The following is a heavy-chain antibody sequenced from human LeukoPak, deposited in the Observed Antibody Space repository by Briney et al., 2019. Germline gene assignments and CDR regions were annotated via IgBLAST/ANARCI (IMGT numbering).Heavy chain of an antibody. CDR1: GGTFSSYA. D-gene: IGHD1-14*01. CDR3: ARTTRIPNGRFYWFDP. CDR2: IIPIFGTA. V-gene: IGHV1-69*13. Sequence: GASVKVSCKASGGTFSSYAISWVRQAPGQGLEWVGGIIPIFGTANYAQKFQGRVTITADESTSTAYMELSSLRSEDTAVYYCARTTRIPNGRFYWFDPWSQGTLVTVSS. J-gene: IGHJ5*02.